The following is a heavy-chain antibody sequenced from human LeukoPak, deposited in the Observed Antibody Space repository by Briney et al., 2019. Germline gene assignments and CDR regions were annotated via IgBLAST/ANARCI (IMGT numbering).Heavy chain of an antibody. CDR2: IYSGGST. Sequence: GGSLRLSCAASGFTVSSNYMSWVRQAPGKGLEWVSVIYSGGSTYYADSVKGRFTISRDNSKNTLYLQMNSLRAEDTAVYYCAKELLLWFSSYDYYYGMDVWGQGTTVTVSS. D-gene: IGHD3-10*01. CDR1: GFTVSSNY. J-gene: IGHJ6*02. CDR3: AKELLLWFSSYDYYYGMDV. V-gene: IGHV3-53*01.